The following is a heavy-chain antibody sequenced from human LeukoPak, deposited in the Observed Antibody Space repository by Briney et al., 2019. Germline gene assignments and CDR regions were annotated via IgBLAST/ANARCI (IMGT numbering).Heavy chain of an antibody. D-gene: IGHD4-11*01. CDR1: GYSISSGYY. J-gene: IGHJ4*02. CDR2: IYHSGST. V-gene: IGHV4-38-2*01. Sequence: SETLSLTCAVSGYSISSGYYWGWIRQPPGKGLEWIGSIYHSGSTYYNPSLKSRVTISVDKSKNQFSLKLSSVTAADTAVYYCARAYSKLDYWGQGTLVTVSS. CDR3: ARAYSKLDY.